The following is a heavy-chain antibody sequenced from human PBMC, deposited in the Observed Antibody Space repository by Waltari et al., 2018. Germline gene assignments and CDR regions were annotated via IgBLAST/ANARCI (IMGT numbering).Heavy chain of an antibody. D-gene: IGHD5-12*01. CDR2: LSACGVDE. J-gene: IGHJ6*02. CDR1: GYNFDTYA. CDR3: AKDHKDGYNIGYYGFDV. Sequence: EVELLQSGGGLVQWGGSLRLSCAASGYNFDTYAMIWGRQVPGKGLEWVAGLSACGVDEYYAVSVKGRFSISRDVSKNTLFLQMNSLRDEDTAVYYCAKDHKDGYNIGYYGFDVWGQGTTVTVSS. V-gene: IGHV3-23*01.